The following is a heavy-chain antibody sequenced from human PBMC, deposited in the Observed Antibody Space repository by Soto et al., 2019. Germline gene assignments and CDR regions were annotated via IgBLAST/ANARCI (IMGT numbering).Heavy chain of an antibody. D-gene: IGHD6-19*01. V-gene: IGHV3-21*01. CDR3: ASPKERIAVAGTGY. J-gene: IGHJ4*02. Sequence: GGSLRLSCAASGFTFSSYSMNWVRQAPGKGPEWVSSISGSSSFIYYADSVKGRFTISRDNAKNSLYLQMNRLRGEDTAIYYCASPKERIAVAGTGYWVQGTLVTVSS. CDR2: ISGSSSFI. CDR1: GFTFSSYS.